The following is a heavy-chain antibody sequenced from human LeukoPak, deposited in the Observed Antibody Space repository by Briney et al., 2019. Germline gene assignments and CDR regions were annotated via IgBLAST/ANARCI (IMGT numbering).Heavy chain of an antibody. CDR1: GFTFDDYG. J-gene: IGHJ4*02. CDR3: ARDPLAYCGGDCFSDY. CDR2: INWNGGST. V-gene: IGHV3-20*04. Sequence: AGGSLRLSCAASGFTFDDYGMSWVRQAPGKGLEWVSGINWNGGSTGYADSVKGRFTISRDNAKNSLYLQMNSLRAEDTALCYCARDPLAYCGGDCFSDYWGQGTLVTVSS. D-gene: IGHD2-21*02.